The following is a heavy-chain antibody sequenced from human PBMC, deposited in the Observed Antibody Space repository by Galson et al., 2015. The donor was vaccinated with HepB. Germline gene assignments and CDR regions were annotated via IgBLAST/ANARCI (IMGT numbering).Heavy chain of an antibody. D-gene: IGHD5-12*01. CDR3: ARGVGLGSGYDNPSYYFDY. CDR1: GSTFSSYA. V-gene: IGHV3-23*01. CDR2: ISGSGGST. J-gene: IGHJ4*02. Sequence: SLRLYCAASGSTFSSYAMSWVRQAPGKGLEWVSAISGSGGSTYYADSVKGRFTISRDNSKNTLYLQMNSLRAEDTAVYYCARGVGLGSGYDNPSYYFDYWGQGTLVTVSS.